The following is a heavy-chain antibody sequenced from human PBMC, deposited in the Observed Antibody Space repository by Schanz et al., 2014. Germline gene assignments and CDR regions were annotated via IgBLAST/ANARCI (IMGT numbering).Heavy chain of an antibody. Sequence: QVQLVQSGAEVKKPGSSVKVSCKATGDTFDNFGISWVRQAPGQGPEWIGRFMPFLGITNLAQKFQDRVTMTADKAKSTAYMELSGLRSEDTAMYYCARDRWNYEGGIFDIWGQGPMVTVSS. CDR3: ARDRWNYEGGIFDI. D-gene: IGHD1-7*01. CDR1: GDTFDNFG. J-gene: IGHJ3*02. V-gene: IGHV1-69*04. CDR2: FMPFLGIT.